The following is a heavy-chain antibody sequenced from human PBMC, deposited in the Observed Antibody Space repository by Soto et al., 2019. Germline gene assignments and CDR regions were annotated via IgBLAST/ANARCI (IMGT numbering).Heavy chain of an antibody. CDR1: GESISRSSYY. D-gene: IGHD2-21*02. CDR2: IYYSGLT. V-gene: IGHV4-39*01. J-gene: IGHJ4*02. CDR3: ARQRTTVVTQAYFDH. Sequence: PSETLSLTCIVSGESISRSSYYWVWVRQPPGKVLEWIGSIYYSGLTYYNPSFKSRVTISIDTSKNQFSLKLSSVTATDTAVYYCARQRTTVVTQAYFDHWGQGARVTVS.